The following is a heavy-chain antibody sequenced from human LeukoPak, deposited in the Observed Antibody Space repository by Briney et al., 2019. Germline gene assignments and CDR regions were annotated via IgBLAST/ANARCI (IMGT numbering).Heavy chain of an antibody. Sequence: GGSLRLSCAASGFTFDDYAMHWVRQGPGKSLEWVSLINENGDIAYYGDSVRGRFTVSRDNAKNSLYLQMNSLTTEDTALYCCAKARWEPNFDYWGQGTLVTVSP. J-gene: IGHJ4*02. V-gene: IGHV3-43*02. CDR2: INENGDIA. D-gene: IGHD1-26*01. CDR3: AKARWEPNFDY. CDR1: GFTFDDYA.